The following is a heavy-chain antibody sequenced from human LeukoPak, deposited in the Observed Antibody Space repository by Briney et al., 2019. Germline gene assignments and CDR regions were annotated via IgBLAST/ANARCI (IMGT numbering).Heavy chain of an antibody. D-gene: IGHD4-23*01. J-gene: IGHJ4*02. Sequence: SETLSLTCTVSGGSISSSSYYWGWIRQPPGKRLAWIGRIYYSGRTYYNPSLKSRVTISVDTSKNQFSLKLSSVTAADTAVYYCARQETVVTLDYWGQGTLVTVSS. CDR1: GGSISSSSYY. V-gene: IGHV4-39*01. CDR3: ARQETVVTLDY. CDR2: IYYSGRT.